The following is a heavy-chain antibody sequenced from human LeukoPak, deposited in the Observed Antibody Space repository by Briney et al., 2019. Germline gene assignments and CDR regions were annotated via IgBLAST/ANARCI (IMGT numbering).Heavy chain of an antibody. V-gene: IGHV4-4*08. CDR3: ARDREVGATGYYFDY. J-gene: IGHJ4*02. CDR2: IYTSGST. Sequence: SETLSLTCTVSGGSISSYYWSWIRQPPGKGLEWIGRIYTSGSTTYNSSLKSRVTISLDTSKNHFSLRLRSVTAADTAVYYCARDREVGATGYYFDYWGQGTLVTVSS. CDR1: GGSISSYY. D-gene: IGHD1-26*01.